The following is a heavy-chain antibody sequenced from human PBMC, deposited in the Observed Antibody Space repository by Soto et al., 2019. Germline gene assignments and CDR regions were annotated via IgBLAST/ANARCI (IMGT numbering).Heavy chain of an antibody. J-gene: IGHJ4*02. CDR2: IRSKAYGGTT. Sequence: PGGSLRLSCTASGFTFGDYAMSWFRQAPGKGLEWVGFIRSKAYGGTTEYAASVKGRFTISRDDSKSIAYLQMNSLKTEDTAVYYCTRRKPEDSSGWYPPFDYWGQGTLVTVS. V-gene: IGHV3-49*03. CDR1: GFTFGDYA. D-gene: IGHD6-19*01. CDR3: TRRKPEDSSGWYPPFDY.